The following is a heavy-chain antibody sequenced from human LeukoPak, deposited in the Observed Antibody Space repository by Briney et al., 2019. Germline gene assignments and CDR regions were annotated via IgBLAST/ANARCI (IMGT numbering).Heavy chain of an antibody. CDR3: ARDERRYCPDSSYYPGDY. CDR1: GFTFSDYA. D-gene: IGHD6-6*01. CDR2: ISRTSAYI. Sequence: KTGGSLRLSCAASGFTFSDYAMKWVRQAPGKGLEWVSAISRTSAYIYYSDSVRGRFTISRDNAKNSVYLQMDSLRAEDTAVYYCARDERRYCPDSSYYPGDYWGQGTLVTVSS. J-gene: IGHJ4*02. V-gene: IGHV3-21*01.